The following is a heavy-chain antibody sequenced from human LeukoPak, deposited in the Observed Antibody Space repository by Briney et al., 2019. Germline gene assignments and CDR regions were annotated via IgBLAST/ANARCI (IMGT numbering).Heavy chain of an antibody. Sequence: SETLSLTCTVSGGSISSSSYYWGWIRQPPGKGLEWIGSIYYSGSTYYNPSLKSRVTISVDTSKNQFSLKLSSVTAADTAAYYCARITMVRGVRAFDIWGQGTMVTVSS. CDR1: GGSISSSSYY. J-gene: IGHJ3*02. CDR2: IYYSGST. D-gene: IGHD3-10*01. CDR3: ARITMVRGVRAFDI. V-gene: IGHV4-39*07.